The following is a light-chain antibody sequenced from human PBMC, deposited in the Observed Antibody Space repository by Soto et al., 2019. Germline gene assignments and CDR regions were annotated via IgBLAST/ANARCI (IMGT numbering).Light chain of an antibody. Sequence: QAVVTQPPSVSGSPGQSVTISCTGTSSDVGTYNRVSWYQQPPGTAPKLMIYEVSNRPSGVPDRFSGSKSGNTASLTISGLQAEDEGDYYCSLYTSSGTYVFGTGTKLTVL. V-gene: IGLV2-18*01. CDR2: EVS. CDR1: SSDVGTYNR. CDR3: SLYTSSGTYV. J-gene: IGLJ1*01.